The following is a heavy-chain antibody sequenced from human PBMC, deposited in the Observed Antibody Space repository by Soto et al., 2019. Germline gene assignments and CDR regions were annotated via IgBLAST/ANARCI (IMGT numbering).Heavy chain of an antibody. CDR2: IGRRSDI. CDR1: GFSFSTYS. V-gene: IGHV3-21*01. CDR3: AREETAWPLAYGLDV. D-gene: IGHD2-21*02. J-gene: IGHJ6*02. Sequence: VGSLRLSCEASGFSFSTYSMHRVRQAPGKGLEWVSSIGRRSDIYYADSVKGRFTISRDNAKNSVSLQMNSLRDEDTAVYYCAREETAWPLAYGLDVWGQGTTVTVSS.